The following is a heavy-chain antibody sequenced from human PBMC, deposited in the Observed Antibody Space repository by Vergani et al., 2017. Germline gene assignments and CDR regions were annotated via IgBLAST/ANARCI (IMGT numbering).Heavy chain of an antibody. CDR3: ARAERWLQLLPFDY. V-gene: IGHV3-30-3*01. CDR1: GFTFSSYA. CDR2: ISYDGSNK. D-gene: IGHD5-24*01. Sequence: QVQLVESGGGVVQPGRSPRLSCAASGFTFSSYAMHWVRQAPGKGLEWVAVISYDGSNKYYADSVKGRFTISRDNSKNTLYLQMNSLRAEDTAVYYCARAERWLQLLPFDYWGQGTLVTVSS. J-gene: IGHJ4*02.